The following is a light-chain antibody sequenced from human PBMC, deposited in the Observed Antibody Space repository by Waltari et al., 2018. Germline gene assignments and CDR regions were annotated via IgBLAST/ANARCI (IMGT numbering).Light chain of an antibody. Sequence: DIVMTQSPDFLDVSLGERATINCESSQNVLYSPNNKSYLAWFQQKPGQPPKVLIFWASTRESGFPDRFSGSGSGTHFTLTISSLQAEDVALYFCQQYYLVPYTFGQGTKLEI. V-gene: IGKV4-1*01. J-gene: IGKJ2*01. CDR1: QNVLYSPNNKSY. CDR3: QQYYLVPYT. CDR2: WAS.